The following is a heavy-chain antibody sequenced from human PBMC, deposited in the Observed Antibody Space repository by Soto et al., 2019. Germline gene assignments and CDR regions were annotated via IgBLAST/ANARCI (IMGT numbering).Heavy chain of an antibody. V-gene: IGHV4-4*02. CDR1: GGSISSSNW. CDR3: ARGSYYYDSSGYYYVGDSDY. CDR2: IYHSGST. J-gene: IGHJ4*02. D-gene: IGHD3-22*01. Sequence: QVQLQESGPGLVKPSGTLSLTCAVSGGSISSSNWWSWVRQPPGKGLEWIGEIYHSGSTNYNPSLKSRVTISVDKSKNQFSLKLSSVTAADTAVYYCARGSYYYDSSGYYYVGDSDYWGQGTLVTVSS.